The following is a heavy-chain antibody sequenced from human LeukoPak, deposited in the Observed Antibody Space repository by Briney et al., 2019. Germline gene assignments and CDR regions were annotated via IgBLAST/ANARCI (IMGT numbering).Heavy chain of an antibody. CDR1: GGSFSGYY. V-gene: IGHV4-34*01. CDR3: ARDAFYCSSTACPKVDY. CDR2: INHSGST. Sequence: PSETLSLTCAVYGGSFSGYYWSWIRQPPGKGLEWIGKINHSGSTNYNPSLKSRVTISVDTSKNQFSLKLSSVTAADTAVYYCARDAFYCSSTACPKVDYWGQGALVTVSS. J-gene: IGHJ4*02. D-gene: IGHD2-2*01.